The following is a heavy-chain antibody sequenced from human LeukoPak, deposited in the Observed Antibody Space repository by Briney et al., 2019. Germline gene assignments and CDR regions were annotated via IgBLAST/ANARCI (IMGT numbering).Heavy chain of an antibody. D-gene: IGHD3-10*01. J-gene: IGHJ3*01. CDR3: MRHGEGVTSQVAFDF. CDR1: GFTFSCSG. CDR2: TSNEHNNHAT. V-gene: IGHV3-73*01. Sequence: PGGSLRLPCAADGFTFSCSGMHAESQAAGRGLGWIGRTSNEHNNHATAYSASVKGRFIISRDDSKNTAYLQMSSLKAEDTALYNFMRHGEGVTSQVAFDFWGQGTRVTVSS.